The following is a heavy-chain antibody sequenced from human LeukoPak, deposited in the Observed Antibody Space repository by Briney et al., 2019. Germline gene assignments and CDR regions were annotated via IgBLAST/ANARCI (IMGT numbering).Heavy chain of an antibody. J-gene: IGHJ6*04. V-gene: IGHV1-46*01. CDR2: INPSGGNT. D-gene: IGHD6-25*01. Sequence: EASVKVSCKASGYTFTSYYMHWVRQAPGQGLEWMGIINPSGGNTSYAQKFQGRVTMTRDTSTSTVYMELSSLRSEDTAVYYCASEHEPAYYGMDVWGKGTTVTVSS. CDR3: ASEHEPAYYGMDV. CDR1: GYTFTSYY.